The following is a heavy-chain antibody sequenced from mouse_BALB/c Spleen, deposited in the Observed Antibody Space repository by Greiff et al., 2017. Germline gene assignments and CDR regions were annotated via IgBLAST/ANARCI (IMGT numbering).Heavy chain of an antibody. J-gene: IGHJ4*01. Sequence: DVKLVESGGGLVQPGGSMKLSCVASGFTFSNYWMNWVRQSPEKGLEWVAEIRLKSNNYATHYAESVKGRFTISRDDSKSSVYLQMNNLRAEDTGIYYCTRSGYDYAMDYWGQGTSVTVSS. CDR2: IRLKSNNYAT. CDR3: TRSGYDYAMDY. V-gene: IGHV6-6*02. D-gene: IGHD2-2*01. CDR1: GFTFSNYW.